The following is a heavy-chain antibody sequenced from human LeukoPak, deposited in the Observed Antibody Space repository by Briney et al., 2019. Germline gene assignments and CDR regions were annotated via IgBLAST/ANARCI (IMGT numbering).Heavy chain of an antibody. D-gene: IGHD5-12*01. Sequence: GGSLRLSCAVSGFTFSDYYMDWVRQAPGKGLEWVGRIRNKANSYTTEYAASVKGRFTISRDDSKNSLYLQMNSLTAEDTAVYYCARDRVATINYYGMDVWGQGTTVTVSS. J-gene: IGHJ6*02. CDR3: ARDRVATINYYGMDV. CDR1: GFTFSDYY. CDR2: IRNKANSYTT. V-gene: IGHV3-72*01.